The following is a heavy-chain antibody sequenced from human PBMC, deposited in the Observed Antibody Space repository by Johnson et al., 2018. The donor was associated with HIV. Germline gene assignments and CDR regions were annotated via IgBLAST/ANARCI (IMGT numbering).Heavy chain of an antibody. CDR2: ISYDGSNK. J-gene: IGHJ3*02. Sequence: QVQLVESGGGVVQPGRSLRLSCAASGFTFSSYAMHWVRQAPGKGLEWVAVISYDGSNKYYADSVQGRFTISRDNSKNTLYLQMNSLRAEDTAVYYCARARLGELLWAFDIWGQGTMVTVSS. D-gene: IGHD1-26*01. V-gene: IGHV3-30-3*01. CDR1: GFTFSSYA. CDR3: ARARLGELLWAFDI.